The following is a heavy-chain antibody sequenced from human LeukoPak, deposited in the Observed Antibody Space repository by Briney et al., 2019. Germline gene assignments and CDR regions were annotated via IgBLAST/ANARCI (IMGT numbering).Heavy chain of an antibody. CDR2: ISSSSSYI. D-gene: IGHD4-23*01. Sequence: GGSLRLSCAASGFTFSSYSMNWVRQAPGKGLEWVSSISSSSSYIYYADSVKGRFTISRDNAKNSLYLQVNSLRAEGTAVYYCARPSGYGGNTRLDYWGQGTLVTVSS. CDR1: GFTFSSYS. V-gene: IGHV3-21*01. J-gene: IGHJ4*02. CDR3: ARPSGYGGNTRLDY.